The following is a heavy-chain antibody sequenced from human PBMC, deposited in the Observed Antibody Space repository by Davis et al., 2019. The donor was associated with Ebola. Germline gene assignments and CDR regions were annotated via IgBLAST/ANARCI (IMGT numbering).Heavy chain of an antibody. J-gene: IGHJ5*02. D-gene: IGHD2-2*02. CDR1: GYTFTGYY. CDR2: INPNSGGT. V-gene: IGHV1-2*02. CDR3: ARDRPAAIRSVNWFDP. Sequence: ASVTVSCKASGYTFTGYYMHWVRQAPGQGPEWMGWINPNSGGTNYAQKFQGRVTMTRDTSISTAYMELSRLRSDDTAVYYCARDRPAAIRSVNWFDPWGQGTLVTVSS.